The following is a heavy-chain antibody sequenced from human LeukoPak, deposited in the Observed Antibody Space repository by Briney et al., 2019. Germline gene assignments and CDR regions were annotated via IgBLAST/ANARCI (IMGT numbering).Heavy chain of an antibody. CDR2: ISAYNGNT. Sequence: ASVKVSSKASGYTFTSYGISWVRQAPGQGLEWMGWISAYNGNTNYAQKLQGRVTMTTDTSTSTAYMELRSLRSDDTAVYYCARDYGDPAVPDAFDIWGQGTMVTVSS. J-gene: IGHJ3*02. V-gene: IGHV1-18*01. CDR1: GYTFTSYG. CDR3: ARDYGDPAVPDAFDI. D-gene: IGHD4-17*01.